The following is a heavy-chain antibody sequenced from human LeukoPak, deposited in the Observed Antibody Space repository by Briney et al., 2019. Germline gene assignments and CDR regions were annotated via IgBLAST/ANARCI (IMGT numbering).Heavy chain of an antibody. CDR2: IYYSGST. V-gene: IGHV4-59*01. Sequence: PSETLSLTCTVSGGSISSYYWSWIRQPPGKGLEWIGYIYYSGSTNYNPSLKSRVTISVDTSKNQFSLKLSSVTAADTAVYYCARAYYGDYLYYYYYYMDVWGKGTTVTVSS. J-gene: IGHJ6*03. CDR1: GGSISSYY. D-gene: IGHD4-17*01. CDR3: ARAYYGDYLYYYYYYMDV.